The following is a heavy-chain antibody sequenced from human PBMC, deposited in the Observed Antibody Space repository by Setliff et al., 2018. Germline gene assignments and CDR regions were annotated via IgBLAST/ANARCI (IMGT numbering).Heavy chain of an antibody. D-gene: IGHD4-17*01. Sequence: PGGSLRLSCAASGFTFSGSAVHWVRQASGKGLEWVGRIRRKGDSYATAYAASVKGRFTISRDDSKNMAYLQMNSLKIEDTAVYYCSAVLNGDYFDYWGQGTLVTVSS. J-gene: IGHJ4*02. CDR3: SAVLNGDYFDY. CDR2: IRRKGDSYAT. CDR1: GFTFSGSA. V-gene: IGHV3-73*01.